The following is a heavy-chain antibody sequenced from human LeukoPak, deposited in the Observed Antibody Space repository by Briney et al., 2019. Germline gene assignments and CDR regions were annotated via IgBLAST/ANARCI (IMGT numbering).Heavy chain of an antibody. CDR1: GFTFSSYE. Sequence: GGSLRLSCAASGFTFSSYEMNWARQAPGKGLEWVSYISSSGSTIYYADSVKGRLTISRDNAKNSLYLQMNSLRAEDTAVYYCARGLVGAYGYFDYWGQGTLVTVSS. J-gene: IGHJ4*02. V-gene: IGHV3-48*03. CDR2: ISSSGSTI. D-gene: IGHD1-26*01. CDR3: ARGLVGAYGYFDY.